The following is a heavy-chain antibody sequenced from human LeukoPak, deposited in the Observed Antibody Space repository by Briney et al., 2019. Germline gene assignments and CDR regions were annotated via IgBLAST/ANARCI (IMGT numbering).Heavy chain of an antibody. CDR2: FGGGGSGGST. J-gene: IGHJ4*02. Sequence: PGGPLRLSCAASGFTFSNYAMTWVRQAPGKGLEWVSGFGGGGSGGSTNYADSVKGRFTISRDNSKSTLYLQMNSLRAEDTAVYYCAKGSYTGSHWGQGTLVAVSS. CDR3: AKGSYTGSH. CDR1: GFTFSNYA. V-gene: IGHV3-23*01. D-gene: IGHD1-26*01.